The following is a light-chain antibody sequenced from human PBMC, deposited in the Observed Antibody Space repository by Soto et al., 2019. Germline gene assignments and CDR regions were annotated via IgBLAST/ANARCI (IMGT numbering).Light chain of an antibody. V-gene: IGLV1-40*01. CDR1: SSNIGAGYN. CDR2: DNT. CDR3: QSYDTSLSAWV. J-gene: IGLJ3*02. Sequence: QSVLTQPPSVSGAPGQRVTISCTGSSSNIGAGYNVHWYKQLPGTAPKLLMYDNTNRPSGVPDRFSGSKSGTSASLAITGLQAEDESDYYCQSYDTSLSAWVFGGGTQLTVL.